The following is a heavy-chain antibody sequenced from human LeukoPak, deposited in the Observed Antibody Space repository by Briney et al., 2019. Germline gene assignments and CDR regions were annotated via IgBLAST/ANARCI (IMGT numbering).Heavy chain of an antibody. Sequence: ASVKVSCKASGYTFTNYYIHWVRQAPGQGLEWMGWMNPNSGNTGYAQKFQGRVTMTRNTSISTAYMELSSLRSEDTAVYYCARQAYNWNEVWFDPWGQGTLVTVSS. CDR2: MNPNSGNT. CDR3: ARQAYNWNEVWFDP. CDR1: GYTFTNYY. J-gene: IGHJ5*02. D-gene: IGHD1-20*01. V-gene: IGHV1-8*02.